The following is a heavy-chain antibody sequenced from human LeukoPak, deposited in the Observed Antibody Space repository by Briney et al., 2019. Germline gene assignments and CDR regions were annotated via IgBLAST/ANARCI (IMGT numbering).Heavy chain of an antibody. CDR1: GFTFSSYA. V-gene: IGHV3-21*01. Sequence: GGSLRLSCAASGFTFSSYAMSRVRQAPGKGLEWVSIISRTSESTFYADSVKGRFTISRDNAKNSLYLQMNGLRADDTATYYCARGATDTTRWFDPWGQGTLVTVSS. D-gene: IGHD1-7*01. J-gene: IGHJ5*02. CDR2: ISRTSEST. CDR3: ARGATDTTRWFDP.